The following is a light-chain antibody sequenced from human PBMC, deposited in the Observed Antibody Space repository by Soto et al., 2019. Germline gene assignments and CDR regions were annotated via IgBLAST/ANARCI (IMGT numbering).Light chain of an antibody. V-gene: IGKV3-15*01. J-gene: IGKJ4*01. CDR3: QQYKNWPPLT. CDR1: QSVTYN. Sequence: EIVMTQSPATLSVSPGETATLSCRASQSVTYNLAWYQQKPGQGPRLLIYGAFTRATGIPARFSGSGSGTEFTLTISSLQSEDFAVYYCQQYKNWPPLTFGGGTXXXXK. CDR2: GAF.